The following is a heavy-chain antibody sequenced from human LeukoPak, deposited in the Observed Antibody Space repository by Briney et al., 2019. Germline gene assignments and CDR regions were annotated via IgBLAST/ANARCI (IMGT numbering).Heavy chain of an antibody. V-gene: IGHV3-7*01. D-gene: IGHD2-2*01. J-gene: IGHJ4*02. CDR1: GFTFSSYS. CDR2: INPDASTK. CDR3: ARDRAFSTFDY. Sequence: GGSLRLSCAASGFTFSSYSMNWVRQAPGKGLEWLGNINPDASTKNYAASVRGRFTFSRDNAKNSLYLHMSSLRAEDTAIYYCARDRAFSTFDYWGRGTLVTVSS.